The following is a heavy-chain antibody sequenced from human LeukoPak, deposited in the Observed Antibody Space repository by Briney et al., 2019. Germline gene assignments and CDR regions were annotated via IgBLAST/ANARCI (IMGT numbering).Heavy chain of an antibody. CDR3: ARGLSYSTSSGGSFDY. Sequence: PGGSLRLSCVASGFTFSSYWMSWVRQAPGKGLEWVANIKEDGSEKYYVDSVKGRFTISRDNAKNSLYLQMNTLRAEDTAVYYCARGLSYSTSSGGSFDYWGQGTLVTVSS. V-gene: IGHV3-7*05. D-gene: IGHD6-6*01. CDR1: GFTFSSYW. CDR2: IKEDGSEK. J-gene: IGHJ4*02.